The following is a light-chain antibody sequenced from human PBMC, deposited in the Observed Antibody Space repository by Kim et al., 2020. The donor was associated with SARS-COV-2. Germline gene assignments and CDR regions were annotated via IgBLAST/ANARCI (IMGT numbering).Light chain of an antibody. CDR3: QSYDITGEV. Sequence: GKTVTISCTRSSGSIASNSVQWTQQRPGSSPTTVIYEDNQRPSGDPDRFSGSIDSSSNSASLTISGLKTEDEADYYCQSYDITGEVFGGGTQLTVL. CDR2: EDN. CDR1: SGSIASNS. V-gene: IGLV6-57*01. J-gene: IGLJ2*01.